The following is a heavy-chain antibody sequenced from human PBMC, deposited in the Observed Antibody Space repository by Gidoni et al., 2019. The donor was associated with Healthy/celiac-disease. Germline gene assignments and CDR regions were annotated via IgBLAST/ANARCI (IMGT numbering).Heavy chain of an antibody. CDR2: IIPIFGIA. V-gene: IGHV1-69*17. D-gene: IGHD3-22*01. CDR1: GGTFSSYA. J-gene: IGHJ1*01. Sequence: QVQLVQSGAEVKKPGSSVKVACKASGGTFSSYAISWVRQAPGPGLEWMGGIIPIFGIANYAQKFQGRVTITADKSTSTAYMELSSLRSEDTAVYYCASYYDSSGYRAEYFQHWGQGTLVTVSS. CDR3: ASYYDSSGYRAEYFQH.